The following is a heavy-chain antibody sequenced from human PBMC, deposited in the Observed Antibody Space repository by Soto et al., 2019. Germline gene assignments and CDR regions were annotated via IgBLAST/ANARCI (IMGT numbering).Heavy chain of an antibody. V-gene: IGHV3-23*01. CDR1: GFTFSSYA. Sequence: PGGSLRLSCAASGFTFSSYAMSWVRQAPGKGLEWVSATSGSGGSTYYADPVKGRFTISRDNSKNTLYLQMNSLRAEDTAVYYCAKAWEWELPLDYWGQGTLVTVSS. J-gene: IGHJ4*02. CDR2: TSGSGGST. CDR3: AKAWEWELPLDY. D-gene: IGHD1-26*01.